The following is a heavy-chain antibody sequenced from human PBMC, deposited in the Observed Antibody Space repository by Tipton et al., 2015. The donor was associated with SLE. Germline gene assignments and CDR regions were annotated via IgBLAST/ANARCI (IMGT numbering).Heavy chain of an antibody. CDR1: GFTFSSYA. V-gene: IGHV3-23*01. D-gene: IGHD6-19*01. CDR3: AKDREVAGPLYYFDY. CDR2: ISGSGGST. Sequence: GSLRLSCAASGFTFSSYAMSWVRQAPGKGLEWVSAISGSGGSTYYADSVKGRFTISRDNAKNSLYLQMNSLRAEDTAVYYCAKDREVAGPLYYFDYWGQGTLVTVSS. J-gene: IGHJ4*02.